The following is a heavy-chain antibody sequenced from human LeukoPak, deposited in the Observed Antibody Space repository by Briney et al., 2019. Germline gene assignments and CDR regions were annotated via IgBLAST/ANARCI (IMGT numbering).Heavy chain of an antibody. CDR2: INPNSGGT. J-gene: IGHJ3*02. V-gene: IGHV1-2*02. CDR1: GYTFTGYY. D-gene: IGHD3-3*01. Sequence: GASVKVSCKASGYTFTGYYMHWVRQAPGQGLEWMGWINPNSGGTNYAQKFQGRVTMTRDTSISTAYMELSRLRSDDTAVYYCARDTGLRFLEWLPFPGEAFDIWGQGTMVTVSS. CDR3: ARDTGLRFLEWLPFPGEAFDI.